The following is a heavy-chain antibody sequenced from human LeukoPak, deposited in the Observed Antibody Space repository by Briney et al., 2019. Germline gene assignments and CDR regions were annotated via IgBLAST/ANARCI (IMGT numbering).Heavy chain of an antibody. D-gene: IGHD6-19*01. V-gene: IGHV3-23*01. CDR2: VSGSGGST. Sequence: GGSLRLSCAASGFTFSNFAMNWVRQGPGKGLEWVSAVSGSGGSTYYADSVKGRFTISRDNSKNTLYLQMNSLRAEDTAVYYCAKDRIAVAAHNWFDPWGQGTLVTVFS. CDR1: GFTFSNFA. J-gene: IGHJ5*02. CDR3: AKDRIAVAAHNWFDP.